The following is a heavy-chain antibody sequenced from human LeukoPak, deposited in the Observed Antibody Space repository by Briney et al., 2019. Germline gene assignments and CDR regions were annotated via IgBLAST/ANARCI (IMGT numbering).Heavy chain of an antibody. CDR1: GFTFSSYA. Sequence: GGSLRLSCAASGFTFSSYAMSWVRQAPGKGLEWVSAISGSGGSTYYADSVKGRFTISRDSSKNTLYLQMNSLRAEDTAVYYCARGSYYEVFDYWGQGTLVTVSS. D-gene: IGHD1-26*01. J-gene: IGHJ4*02. CDR2: ISGSGGST. CDR3: ARGSYYEVFDY. V-gene: IGHV3-23*01.